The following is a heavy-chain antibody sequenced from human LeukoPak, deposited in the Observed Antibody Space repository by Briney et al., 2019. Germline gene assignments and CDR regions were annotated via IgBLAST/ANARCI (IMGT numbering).Heavy chain of an antibody. CDR1: GGSISSYY. CDR3: ARHDGIAVAGLDY. Sequence: KPSETLSLTCTVSGGSISSYYWSWIRQPPGKGLEWIGYIYYSGSTNYNPSLKSRVTISVDTSKNQFSLKLSSVTAADTAVYYCARHDGIAVAGLDYWSQGTLVTVSS. D-gene: IGHD6-19*01. J-gene: IGHJ4*02. V-gene: IGHV4-59*08. CDR2: IYYSGST.